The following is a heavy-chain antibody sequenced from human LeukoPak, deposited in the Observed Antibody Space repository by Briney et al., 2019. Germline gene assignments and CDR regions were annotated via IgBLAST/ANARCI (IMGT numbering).Heavy chain of an antibody. D-gene: IGHD4-17*01. CDR1: GFTCSGYS. V-gene: IGHV3-48*02. CDR3: ARDRDYAFDY. J-gene: IGHJ4*02. CDR2: INRICNII. Sequence: GGSLRLSCAASGFTCSGYSMNCVRQAPGKGLEWVSYINRICNIIDYADSVKGRLTISTDNDKNSLYLQMNSLRDEDTAVYYCARDRDYAFDYWGQGTLVTVSS.